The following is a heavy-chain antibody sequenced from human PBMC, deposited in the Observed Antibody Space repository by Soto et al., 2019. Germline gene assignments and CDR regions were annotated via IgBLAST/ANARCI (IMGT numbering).Heavy chain of an antibody. D-gene: IGHD5-12*01. Sequence: SETLSLTCTASGGSFSTYYLNWVRQPPGKGLEWIGYIYYSGSPNYNPSLRSRLTISVDTSQNQISLKLDSVTAADTAVYYCASDRDGYNSWGQGTLVTVSS. CDR3: ASDRDGYNS. V-gene: IGHV4-59*01. CDR2: IYYSGSP. J-gene: IGHJ4*01. CDR1: GGSFSTYY.